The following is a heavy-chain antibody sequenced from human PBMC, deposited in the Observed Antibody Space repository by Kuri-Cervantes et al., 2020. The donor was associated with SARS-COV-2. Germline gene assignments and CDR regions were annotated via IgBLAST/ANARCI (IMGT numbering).Heavy chain of an antibody. CDR2: ISAYNGNT. V-gene: IGHV1-18*01. CDR3: ARAKSYYDILTGLYYFDY. CDR1: GYTFTSYG. J-gene: IGHJ4*02. Sequence: ASVKVSCKASGYTFTSYGISWVRQAPGQGLEWMGWISAYNGNTNYAQKLQGRVTMTTDTSTSTAYMELRSLRSDDTAVYYCARAKSYYDILTGLYYFDYWGQGTLVTVSS. D-gene: IGHD3-9*01.